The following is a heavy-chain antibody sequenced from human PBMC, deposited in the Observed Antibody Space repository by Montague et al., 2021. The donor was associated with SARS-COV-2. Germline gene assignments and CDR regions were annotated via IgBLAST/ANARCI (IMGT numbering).Heavy chain of an antibody. CDR3: ATGSFDY. V-gene: IGHV3-7*03. CDR2: IKEDGSEE. J-gene: IGHJ4*02. D-gene: IGHD2-15*01. Sequence: SLRLSCAASGFTFSRYWVSWVRQAPGKGLEWVANIKEDGSEEDYVDSVRGRFTISKDNAKNSLYLQMNSLRAEDTAVYYCATGSFDYWGQGTLVTVSS. CDR1: GFTFSRYW.